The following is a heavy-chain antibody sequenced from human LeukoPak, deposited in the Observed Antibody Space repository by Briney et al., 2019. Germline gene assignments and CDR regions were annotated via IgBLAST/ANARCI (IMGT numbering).Heavy chain of an antibody. Sequence: SLTPSCPLSGLRLSSWSMSWVRQPQGKRLEWVANMQEDVSEIYYRSSMQGPLTIAKDNAKSSVYLQMNSLRGEDTAVYYCARENWGRFDYWGQGTLVTVSS. CDR1: GLRLSSWS. D-gene: IGHD7-27*01. CDR2: MQEDVSEI. J-gene: IGHJ4*02. V-gene: IGHV3-7*01. CDR3: ARENWGRFDY.